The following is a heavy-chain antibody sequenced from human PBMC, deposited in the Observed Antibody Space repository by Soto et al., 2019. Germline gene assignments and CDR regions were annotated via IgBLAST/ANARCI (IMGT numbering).Heavy chain of an antibody. V-gene: IGHV3-15*01. CDR2: IKSRSEGGTT. CDR3: TTFRRY. CDR1: GFSFSNAW. Sequence: GGSLRLSCAASGFSFSNAWMSWVRQAPGRGLEWVGRIKSRSEGGTTDYAAPVKGRFTISRDDSENTVFLQMNNLKSEDTAVYSCTTFRRYWGQGTQVTVSS. J-gene: IGHJ4*02.